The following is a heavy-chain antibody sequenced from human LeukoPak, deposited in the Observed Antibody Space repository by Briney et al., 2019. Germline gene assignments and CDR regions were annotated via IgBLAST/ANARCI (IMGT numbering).Heavy chain of an antibody. J-gene: IGHJ6*03. V-gene: IGHV4-30-2*01. CDR3: ARALFGSGDSLYYYMDV. Sequence: SETLSLTCTVSGGSISSGNYYWSCIRQPPGKGLEWIGYIHHSGSTYNNPSLKSRVTMSVDRSKNQFSLKLTSVTAADTAVYYRARALFGSGDSLYYYMDVWGKGTTVTVSS. CDR2: IHHSGST. D-gene: IGHD3-10*01. CDR1: GGSISSGNYY.